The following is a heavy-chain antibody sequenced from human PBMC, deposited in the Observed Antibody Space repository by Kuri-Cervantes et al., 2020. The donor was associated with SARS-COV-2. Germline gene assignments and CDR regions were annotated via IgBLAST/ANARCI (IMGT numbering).Heavy chain of an antibody. CDR2: ISKSGNT. CDR3: ARVSGDSRFSYYMDV. D-gene: IGHD7-27*01. Sequence: SETLSLTCAVSGGSISSGNFYWSRIREPAGNGLEWIGYISKSGNTYYNPSLKSRVTISVDRSKNQFSLKVSSVSAADTAVYYCARVSGDSRFSYYMDVWGTGTTVTVSS. CDR1: GGSISSGNFY. J-gene: IGHJ6*03. V-gene: IGHV4-30-2*01.